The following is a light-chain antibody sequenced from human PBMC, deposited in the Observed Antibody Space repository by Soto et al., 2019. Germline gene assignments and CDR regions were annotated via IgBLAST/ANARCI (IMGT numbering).Light chain of an antibody. V-gene: IGLV2-14*01. CDR2: DVS. J-gene: IGLJ1*01. CDR3: SSYTRRSLYV. CDR1: SSDVGGYSY. Sequence: QSALTQPASVSGSPGQSITISCTGTSSDVGGYSYVSWYQQLPGKVPKLMIFDVSDRPSGVSNRFSGSKSGNTASLTISGLQDEDEADYSCSSYTRRSLYVFGTGTKLTVL.